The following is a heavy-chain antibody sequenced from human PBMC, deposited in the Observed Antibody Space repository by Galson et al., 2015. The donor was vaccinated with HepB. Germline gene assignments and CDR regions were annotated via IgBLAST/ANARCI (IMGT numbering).Heavy chain of an antibody. D-gene: IGHD3-3*01. J-gene: IGHJ4*02. Sequence: LRLSCAASGFTFSSYSMNWVRQAPGKGLEWVSSISSSSSYIYYADSVKGRFTISRDNAKNSLYLQMNSLRAEDTAVYYCARDCLDFWSGYYTGPFDYWGQGTLVTVSS. CDR2: ISSSSSYI. CDR1: GFTFSSYS. V-gene: IGHV3-21*01. CDR3: ARDCLDFWSGYYTGPFDY.